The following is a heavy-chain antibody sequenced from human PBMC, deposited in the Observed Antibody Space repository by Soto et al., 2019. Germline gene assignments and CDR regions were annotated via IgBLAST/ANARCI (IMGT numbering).Heavy chain of an antibody. D-gene: IGHD2-15*01. J-gene: IGHJ3*01. V-gene: IGHV3-21*01. Sequence: GGSLRLSCAASRFIFSTYAMTWVRQAPGKGLEWVSSISSGATYISYADSVKGRFTISRDNAKNSLYLQMNSLRAEDTAIYYCARASHCSGGSCYSGAFDFWGQGTLVTVSS. CDR1: RFIFSTYA. CDR2: ISSGATYI. CDR3: ARASHCSGGSCYSGAFDF.